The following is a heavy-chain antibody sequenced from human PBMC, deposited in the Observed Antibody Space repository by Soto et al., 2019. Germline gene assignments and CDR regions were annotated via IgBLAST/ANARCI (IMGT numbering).Heavy chain of an antibody. D-gene: IGHD1-7*01. CDR1: GFTFSNAW. V-gene: IGHV3-15*01. J-gene: IGHJ3*02. CDR2: IKSKTDGGTT. Sequence: EVQLVESGGGLVKPGGSLRLSCVASGFTFSNAWMSWVRQAPGKGLEWVGRIKSKTDGGTTDYAAPVKGRFTISRDDSKNTLYLQMNSLKTEDTAVYYCTTDREGELVVSTEPDAFDIWGQGTMVTVSS. CDR3: TTDREGELVVSTEPDAFDI.